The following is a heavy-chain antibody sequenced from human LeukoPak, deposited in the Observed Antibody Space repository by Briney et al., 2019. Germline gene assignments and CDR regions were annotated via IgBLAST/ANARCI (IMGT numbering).Heavy chain of an antibody. J-gene: IGHJ4*02. CDR2: INPNSGGT. D-gene: IGHD4-17*01. CDR1: GYTFTGYY. CDR3: ARLDYGDPGAY. Sequence: ASVKVSCKASGYTFTGYYMHWVRQAPGQGLEWMGRINPNSGGTNYAQKFQGRVTMTRDTSISTAYMELSRLRSEDTAVYYCARLDYGDPGAYWGQGTLVTVSS. V-gene: IGHV1-2*06.